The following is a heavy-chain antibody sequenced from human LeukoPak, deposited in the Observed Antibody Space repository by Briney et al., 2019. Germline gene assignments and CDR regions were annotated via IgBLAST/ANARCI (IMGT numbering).Heavy chain of an antibody. CDR3: AREYCSSTSCYRRDNWFDP. D-gene: IGHD2-2*01. V-gene: IGHV4-59*01. J-gene: IGHJ5*02. CDR2: IYYSGST. CDR1: GGSISSYY. Sequence: SETLSLTCTVSGGSISSYYWSWIRQPPGKGLEWIGYIYYSGSTNYNPSLKSRVTISVDTSKNQFSLKLSSVTAADTAVYYCAREYCSSTSCYRRDNWFDPWGQGTLVTVSS.